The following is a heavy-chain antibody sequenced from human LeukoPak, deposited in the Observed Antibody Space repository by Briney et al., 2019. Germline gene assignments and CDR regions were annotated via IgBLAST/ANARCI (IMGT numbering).Heavy chain of an antibody. V-gene: IGHV3-21*01. J-gene: IGHJ6*02. CDR1: GFTFSSYS. D-gene: IGHD3-9*01. CDR2: ISSSSSYI. CDR3: AREPVVTIYQRDGMDG. Sequence: PGGSLRLSCAASGFTFSSYSMNWVRQAPGKGLEWVSSISSSSSYIYYADSVKGRFTISRDNAKNSLYLQMNSLRAEDTAVYYCAREPVVTIYQRDGMDGWGQGTTVTVSS.